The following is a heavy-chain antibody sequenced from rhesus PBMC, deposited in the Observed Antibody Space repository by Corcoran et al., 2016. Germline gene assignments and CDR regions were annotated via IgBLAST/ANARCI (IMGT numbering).Heavy chain of an antibody. CDR3: VRDDSGVDYKAIGY. CDR1: GGSITSYY. Sequence: QLQLQESGPGLVKPWETLSLTCAVSGGSITSYYWGWIRQSPGTGLESVGRISGRGGLTDYTPPHNARVPISRDTSKTQCSLRLNSGTAAYTAVYYCVRDDSGVDYKAIGYGGQGVLVTVSS. CDR2: ISGRGGLT. J-gene: IGHJ4*01. D-gene: IGHD2-33*01. V-gene: IGHV4-173*01.